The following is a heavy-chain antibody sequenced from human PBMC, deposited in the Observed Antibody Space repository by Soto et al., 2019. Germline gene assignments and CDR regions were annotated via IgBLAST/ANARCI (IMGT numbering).Heavy chain of an antibody. CDR1: GFTFSDSA. J-gene: IGHJ5*01. D-gene: IGHD2-21*02. CDR2: IRSKTNDYAT. V-gene: IGHV3-73*01. Sequence: GGSLRLSCAAFGFTFSDSAMHWVRQASGKGLEWVGRIRSKTNDYATRYAASVKGRFTISRDGSKNTAYLQMNNVRAEDTAVYYCNRPDSESYFCGDCYLYSWFDSCGQRALVPVSS. CDR3: NRPDSESYFCGDCYLYSWFDS.